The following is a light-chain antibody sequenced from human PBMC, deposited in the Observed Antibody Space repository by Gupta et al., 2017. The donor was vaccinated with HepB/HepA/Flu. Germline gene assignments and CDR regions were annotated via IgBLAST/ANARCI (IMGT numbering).Light chain of an antibody. CDR3: QQSYRTPRT. V-gene: IGKV1-39*01. CDR1: QSSSSY. CDR2: AGA. Sequence: DIQLTLSPSSLSASVGDTVALPCRASQSSSSYLNWYQQKTGKAPKLLIYAGASLQSGVPARLSGSGSGTEFTLTISSLETEEFATYYCQQSYRTPRTFGGGTKVEIK. J-gene: IGKJ4*02.